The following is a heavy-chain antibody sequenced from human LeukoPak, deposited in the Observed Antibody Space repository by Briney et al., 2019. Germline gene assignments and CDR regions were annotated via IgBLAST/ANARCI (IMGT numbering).Heavy chain of an antibody. V-gene: IGHV5-10-1*01. Sequence: GESLKISCKGSGYSFTSYWISWVRQMPGKGLEWMGSIDPSDSYANYSPSFQGHVTISADKPVTTAYLQWSSLKASDTAMYYCARQDITMGAFDIWGQGTMVTVSS. CDR2: IDPSDSYA. D-gene: IGHD3-10*01. J-gene: IGHJ3*02. CDR3: ARQDITMGAFDI. CDR1: GYSFTSYW.